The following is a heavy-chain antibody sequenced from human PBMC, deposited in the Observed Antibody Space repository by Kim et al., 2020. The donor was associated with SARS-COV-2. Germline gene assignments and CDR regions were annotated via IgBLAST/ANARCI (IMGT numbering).Heavy chain of an antibody. D-gene: IGHD2-2*03. CDR2: IYYSGST. V-gene: IGHV4-59*08. CDR1: GGSISSYY. CDR3: ARLDRPTSNWFDP. Sequence: SETLSLTCTVSGGSISSYYWSWIRQPPGKGLEWIGYIYYSGSTNYNPSLKSRVTISVDTSKNQFSLKLSSVTAADTAVYYCARLDRPTSNWFDPWGQGTLVTVSS. J-gene: IGHJ5*02.